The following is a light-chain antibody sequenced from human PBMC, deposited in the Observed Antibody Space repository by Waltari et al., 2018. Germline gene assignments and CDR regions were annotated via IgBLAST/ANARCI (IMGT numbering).Light chain of an antibody. CDR3: QQRGSWPRVT. CDR2: DAS. V-gene: IGKV3-11*01. CDR1: QSVSSY. Sequence: ENVLTQSPATLSLSPGERATLSCRAGQSVSSYLAWYQQKPGQAPRLLIYDASNRAPGIPARFSGSGSGTDFTLTISSLEPEDFAVYYCQQRGSWPRVTFGQGTRLEIK. J-gene: IGKJ5*01.